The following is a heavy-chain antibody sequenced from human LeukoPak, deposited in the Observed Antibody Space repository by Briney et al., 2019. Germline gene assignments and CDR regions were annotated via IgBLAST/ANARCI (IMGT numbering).Heavy chain of an antibody. Sequence: PGGSLRLSCAAFGFTFSSYAMSWVRQAPGKGLEWVSAISGSGGSTYYADSVKGRFTISRDNSKNTLYLQMNSLRAEDTAVYYCAKDDYYDILTGYYTLFDYWGQGTLVTVSS. D-gene: IGHD3-9*01. CDR3: AKDDYYDILTGYYTLFDY. J-gene: IGHJ4*02. CDR1: GFTFSSYA. V-gene: IGHV3-23*01. CDR2: ISGSGGST.